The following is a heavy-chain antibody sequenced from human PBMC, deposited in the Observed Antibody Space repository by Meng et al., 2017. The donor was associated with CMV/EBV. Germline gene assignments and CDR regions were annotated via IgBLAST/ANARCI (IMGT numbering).Heavy chain of an antibody. CDR1: GGSISSSSYY. Sequence: LPWPGPGPGLVKPSETLSLPCTVSGGSISSSSYYWGWIRQPPGKGLEWIGSIYYSGSTYYNPSLKSRVTISVDTSKNQFSLKLSSVTAADTAVYYCVTWLWFGELSGYYFDYWGQGTLVTVSS. CDR3: VTWLWFGELSGYYFDY. V-gene: IGHV4-39*07. CDR2: IYYSGST. D-gene: IGHD3-10*01. J-gene: IGHJ4*02.